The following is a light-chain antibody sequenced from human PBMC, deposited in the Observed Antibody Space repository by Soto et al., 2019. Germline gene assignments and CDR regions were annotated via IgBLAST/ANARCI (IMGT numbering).Light chain of an antibody. Sequence: QSALTQPASVSGSPGQSITISCTGTSSDLGNHNLVSWYQQYPGKAPTLMIYEASQRPSGISHRFSGSESGNTASLTISGLQTEDEANYYCCSYAGRSTWVFGGGTKLTVL. J-gene: IGLJ3*02. CDR3: CSYAGRSTWV. CDR1: SSDLGNHNL. V-gene: IGLV2-23*01. CDR2: EAS.